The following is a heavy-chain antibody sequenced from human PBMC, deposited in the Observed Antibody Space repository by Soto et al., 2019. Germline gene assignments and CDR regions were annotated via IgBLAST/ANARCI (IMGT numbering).Heavy chain of an antibody. D-gene: IGHD6-19*01. CDR1: GVSISSDYF. Sequence: QLQLQESGPGLVKPSETLSLTCTVSGVSISSDYFWGWIRQPPGKGLEWIASINSNGRTFYNPSVKSRVTIFVDTSKNHFSLKLASVTAADTAVYPCARLPRTTVHGTGTDSWGKGILVTVSS. CDR3: ARLPRTTVHGTGTDS. J-gene: IGHJ4*02. CDR2: INSNGRT. V-gene: IGHV4-39*02.